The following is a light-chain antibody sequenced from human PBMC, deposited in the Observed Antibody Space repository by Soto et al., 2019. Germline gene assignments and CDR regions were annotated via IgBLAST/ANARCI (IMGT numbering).Light chain of an antibody. J-gene: IGKJ3*01. CDR1: QGISSS. Sequence: DIQMTQSPSSLSASVGDTVTITCRASQGISSSLAWYQQKAGKVPDLLIYAASTLQSGVPSHFSGSGSGTDFTLTISSLQSEDVATYYCQEYHSPPFTFGPGTKVDIK. V-gene: IGKV1-27*01. CDR3: QEYHSPPFT. CDR2: AAS.